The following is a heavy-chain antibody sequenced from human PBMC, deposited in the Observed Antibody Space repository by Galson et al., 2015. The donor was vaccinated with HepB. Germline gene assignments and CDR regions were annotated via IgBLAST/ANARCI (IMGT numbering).Heavy chain of an antibody. Sequence: SLRLSCAASEFTFSNYAIHWVRQAPGKGLEWVAVISNDGSNKYYADSAKGRFTISRDISKNTVYLQMNSLRGEDTALYYCARGGYGANLPIDYWGQGTLVTVSS. V-gene: IGHV3-30-3*01. CDR3: ARGGYGANLPIDY. D-gene: IGHD4-23*01. CDR1: EFTFSNYA. J-gene: IGHJ4*02. CDR2: ISNDGSNK.